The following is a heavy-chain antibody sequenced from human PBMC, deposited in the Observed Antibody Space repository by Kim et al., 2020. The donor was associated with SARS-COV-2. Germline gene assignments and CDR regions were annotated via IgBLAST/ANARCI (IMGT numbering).Heavy chain of an antibody. CDR1: GGSFSGYY. D-gene: IGHD6-19*01. Sequence: SETLSLTCAVYGGSFSGYYWSWIRQPPGKGLEWIGEINHSGSTNYNPSLKSRVTISVDTSKNQFSLKLSSVTAADTAVYYCARGASSTYNWFDPWGQGTL. J-gene: IGHJ5*02. CDR3: ARGASSTYNWFDP. V-gene: IGHV4-34*01. CDR2: INHSGST.